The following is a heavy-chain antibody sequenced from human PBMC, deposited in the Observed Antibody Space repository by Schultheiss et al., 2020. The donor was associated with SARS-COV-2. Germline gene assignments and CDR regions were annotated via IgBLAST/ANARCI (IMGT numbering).Heavy chain of an antibody. Sequence: GGSLRLSCAASGFTFSSYAMSWVRQAPGKGLEWVSAISGSGGSTYYADSVKGRFTISRDNSKNTLYLQMNSLRAEDTAVYYCARAVSYYYGMDVWGQGTTVTVSS. CDR2: ISGSGGST. V-gene: IGHV3-23*01. CDR3: ARAVSYYYGMDV. J-gene: IGHJ6*02. CDR1: GFTFSSYA.